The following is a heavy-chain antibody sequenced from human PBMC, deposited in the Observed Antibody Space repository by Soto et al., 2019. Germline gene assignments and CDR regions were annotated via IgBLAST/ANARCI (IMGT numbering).Heavy chain of an antibody. Sequence: SGDLSLTCTVSGGSISSSSYYWGWIRQPPGKGLEWIGSIYYSGSTYYNPSLKSRVTISVDTSKNQFSLKLSSVTAADTAVYYCARHQRRPGLRYFGWLSYHFDYWGQGTLVTVSS. CDR1: GGSISSSSYY. CDR2: IYYSGST. V-gene: IGHV4-39*01. D-gene: IGHD3-9*01. J-gene: IGHJ4*02. CDR3: ARHQRRPGLRYFGWLSYHFDY.